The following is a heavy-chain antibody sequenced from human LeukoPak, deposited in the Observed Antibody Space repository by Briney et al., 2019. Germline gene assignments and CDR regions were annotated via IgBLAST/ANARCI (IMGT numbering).Heavy chain of an antibody. CDR3: VKTMMTFGGVIRTDAFDI. CDR1: GFTFSTFA. V-gene: IGHV3-64D*06. Sequence: PGGSLRLSCSASGFTFSTFAVHWVRQAPGKRLEYVSGINNNGDSTYYSDSVKARLTISRDNSKNTLFLQMASLRAEDTAVYYCVKTMMTFGGVIRTDAFDIWGQGTMVIVSS. CDR2: INNNGDST. J-gene: IGHJ3*02. D-gene: IGHD3-16*01.